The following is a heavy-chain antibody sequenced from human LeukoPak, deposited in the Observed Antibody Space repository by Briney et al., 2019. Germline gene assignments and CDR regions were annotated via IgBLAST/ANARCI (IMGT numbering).Heavy chain of an antibody. CDR3: ARAPAGPPYYYMDV. J-gene: IGHJ6*03. CDR1: GGSINKYY. CDR2: TYYSGST. Sequence: SETLSLTCTVSGGSINKYYWSWMRQPPGKGLEWIGYTYYSGSTNYNPSLRSRVTISVDTPKNQFSLKLTSVTAADTAVYYCARAPAGPPYYYMDVWGKGTTVTVSS. V-gene: IGHV4-59*01.